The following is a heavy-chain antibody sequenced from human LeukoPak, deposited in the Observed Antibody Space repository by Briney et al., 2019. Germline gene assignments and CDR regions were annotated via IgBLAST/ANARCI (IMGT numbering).Heavy chain of an antibody. D-gene: IGHD1-7*01. CDR2: IYWDDDK. Sequence: TLSLTCTVSGGSISSGDYYWSWIRQPPGKALEWLALIYWDDDKRYSPSLKSRLTITKDTSKNQVVLTMTNMDPVDTATYYCAHSPLELPWFDPWGQGTLVTVSS. CDR1: GGSISSGDYY. V-gene: IGHV2-5*08. CDR3: AHSPLELPWFDP. J-gene: IGHJ5*02.